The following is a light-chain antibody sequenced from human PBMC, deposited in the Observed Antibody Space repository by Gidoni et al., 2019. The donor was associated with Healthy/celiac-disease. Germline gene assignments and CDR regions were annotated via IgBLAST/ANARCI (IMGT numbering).Light chain of an antibody. V-gene: IGKV2-28*01. CDR3: MQALQTPPFT. Sequence: DRVMTQSPLSLPVTPGEPASISCRSSQSLLHSNGYNYLDWYLQKPGQSPQLLIYLGSNRASGVPDRFSGSGSGTDFTLKISRVEAEDVGVYYCMQALQTPPFTFGPGTKVDIK. J-gene: IGKJ3*01. CDR2: LGS. CDR1: QSLLHSNGYNY.